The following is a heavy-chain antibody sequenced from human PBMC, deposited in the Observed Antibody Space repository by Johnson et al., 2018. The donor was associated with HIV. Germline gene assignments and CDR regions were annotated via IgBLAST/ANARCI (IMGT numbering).Heavy chain of an antibody. D-gene: IGHD2-2*02. Sequence: VQLVESGGGLVQPGGSLRLSCAASGFTFSSYWMSWVRQAPGKGLEWVANIKQDGSEKYYADSVKGRFTISRDNSKNTLYLQMNSLRAEDTAVYYCAKDMGAYQLLYAFDIWGQGTMVTVSS. CDR2: IKQDGSEK. CDR1: GFTFSSYW. J-gene: IGHJ3*02. V-gene: IGHV3-7*01. CDR3: AKDMGAYQLLYAFDI.